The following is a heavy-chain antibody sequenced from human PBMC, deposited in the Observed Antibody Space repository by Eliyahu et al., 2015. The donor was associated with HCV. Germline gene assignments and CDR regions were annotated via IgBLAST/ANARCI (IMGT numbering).Heavy chain of an antibody. CDR2: IYYSGST. Sequence: QVQLQESGPGLVKPSQTLSLTCXVXGGSIXRSGGYYWSWIRQHPGKGLEWIGYIYYSGSTYYNPSLKSRVTISVDTSKNQFSLKLSSVTAADTAVYYCARGYDSSGYYLDYWGQGTLVTVSS. J-gene: IGHJ4*02. CDR1: GGSIXRSGGYY. D-gene: IGHD3-22*01. V-gene: IGHV4-31*03. CDR3: ARGYDSSGYYLDY.